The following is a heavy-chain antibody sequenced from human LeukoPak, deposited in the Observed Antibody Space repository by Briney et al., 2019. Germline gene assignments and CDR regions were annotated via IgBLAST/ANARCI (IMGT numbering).Heavy chain of an antibody. Sequence: WETLSLTCTVSGGSISSSSYYWGWIRQPPGKGLEWIGSIYYSGSTYYNPSLKSRVTISVDTSKNQFSLKLSSVTAADTAVYYCARSLGALDAFDIWGQGTMVTVSS. CDR2: IYYSGST. CDR3: ARSLGALDAFDI. D-gene: IGHD3-16*01. V-gene: IGHV4-39*07. J-gene: IGHJ3*02. CDR1: GGSISSSSYY.